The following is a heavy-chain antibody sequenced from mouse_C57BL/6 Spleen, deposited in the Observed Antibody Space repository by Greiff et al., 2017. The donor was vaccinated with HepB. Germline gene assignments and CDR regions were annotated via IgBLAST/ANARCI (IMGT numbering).Heavy chain of an antibody. D-gene: IGHD1-1*01. Sequence: EVQLQQSGPELVKPGASVKIPCKASGYTFTDYNMDWVKQSHGKSLEWIGDINPNNGGTIYNQKFKGKATLTVDKSSSTAYMELRSLTSEDTAVYYCARINYGVDYYAMDYWGQGTSVTVSS. CDR3: ARINYGVDYYAMDY. J-gene: IGHJ4*01. CDR1: GYTFTDYN. CDR2: INPNNGGT. V-gene: IGHV1-18*01.